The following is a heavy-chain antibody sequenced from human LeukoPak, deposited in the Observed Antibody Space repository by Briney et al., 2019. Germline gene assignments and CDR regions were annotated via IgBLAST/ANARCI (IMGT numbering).Heavy chain of an antibody. J-gene: IGHJ4*02. CDR2: ISSSSSYI. Sequence: PGGSLRLSCAASGFTFSSYSMNWVRQAPGKGLEWVSSISSSSSYIYYADSVKGRFTISRDNAENSLYLQMNSLRAEDTAVYYCARAPQYQPYYFDYWGQGTLVTVSS. CDR1: GFTFSSYS. CDR3: ARAPQYQPYYFDY. V-gene: IGHV3-21*01. D-gene: IGHD2-2*01.